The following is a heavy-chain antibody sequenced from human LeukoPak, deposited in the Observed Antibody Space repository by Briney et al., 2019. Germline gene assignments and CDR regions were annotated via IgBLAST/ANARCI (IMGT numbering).Heavy chain of an antibody. D-gene: IGHD3-9*01. Sequence: ASVKVSCKVSGYTLTELSMHWVRQAPGKGLEWMGGFDPEDGETIYAQKFQGRVTMTEDTSTDTAYMELSSLRSEDTAVYYCAKALLEKYYDILTGYSVPWDFDYWGQGTLVTVSS. CDR2: FDPEDGET. CDR1: GYTLTELS. J-gene: IGHJ4*02. CDR3: AKALLEKYYDILTGYSVPWDFDY. V-gene: IGHV1-24*01.